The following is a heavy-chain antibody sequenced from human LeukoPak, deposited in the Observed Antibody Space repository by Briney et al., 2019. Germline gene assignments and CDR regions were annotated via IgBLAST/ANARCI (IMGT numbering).Heavy chain of an antibody. V-gene: IGHV4-34*01. CDR1: GGSFSGYY. D-gene: IGHD2-2*01. CDR3: AREGYCSSTSCYHFDY. Sequence: PSETLSLTCAVYGGSFSGYYWSWIRQPPGKGLEWIGEINHSGSTNYNPSLKSRVTISVDTSKNLFSLKLSSVTAADTAVYYCAREGYCSSTSCYHFDYWGQGTLVTVSS. J-gene: IGHJ4*02. CDR2: INHSGST.